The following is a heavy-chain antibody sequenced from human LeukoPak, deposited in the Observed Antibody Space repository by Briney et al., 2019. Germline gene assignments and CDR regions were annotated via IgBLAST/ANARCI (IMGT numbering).Heavy chain of an antibody. CDR3: AKDSLADSGSFPSIY. D-gene: IGHD1-26*01. Sequence: GGSLRLSCSASEFTFSRYAMHWVRQAPGKGLECVSAISSNGDRTYYADSVKGRFTISRDNSKNTLYLQMNSLRAEDTAMYYCAKDSLADSGSFPSIYWGQGTLVTVSS. J-gene: IGHJ4*02. V-gene: IGHV3-64*04. CDR1: EFTFSRYA. CDR2: ISSNGDRT.